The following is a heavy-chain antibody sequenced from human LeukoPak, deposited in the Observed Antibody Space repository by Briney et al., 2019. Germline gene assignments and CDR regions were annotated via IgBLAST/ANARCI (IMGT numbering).Heavy chain of an antibody. J-gene: IGHJ3*01. V-gene: IGHV3-74*01. Sequence: GGSLRLSCAASGFTFGNSWVHWVRQAPGKGLVWVSLINADGSTTSYADSVKGRFTISRDNARNTLSLEMNSLTIEDTAVYYCIVVVEPPDSDGYDVWGQGTMITVSS. CDR1: GFTFGNSW. CDR2: INADGSTT. CDR3: IVVVEPPDSDGYDV. D-gene: IGHD1-14*01.